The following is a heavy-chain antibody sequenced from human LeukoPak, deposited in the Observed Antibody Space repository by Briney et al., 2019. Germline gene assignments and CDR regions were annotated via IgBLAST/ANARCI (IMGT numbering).Heavy chain of an antibody. D-gene: IGHD5-12*01. CDR2: ISRSGSTI. Sequence: GGSLRLSCAASGFTFSSYEMNWVRQAPGKGLEWVSYISRSGSTIFYADSVKGRFTISRDNAKNSLYLQINSLRAEDTAVYYCARPYTAYAFDYWGQGTLVTVSS. V-gene: IGHV3-48*03. J-gene: IGHJ4*02. CDR1: GFTFSSYE. CDR3: ARPYTAYAFDY.